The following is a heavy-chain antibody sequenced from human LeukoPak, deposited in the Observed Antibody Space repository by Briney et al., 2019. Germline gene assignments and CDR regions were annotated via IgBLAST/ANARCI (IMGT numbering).Heavy chain of an antibody. CDR1: GYSISSGYY. Sequence: SGTLSLTCTVSGYSISSGYYWGWIRQPPGKGLEWIGSIYHSGSTYYNPSLKSRVTISVDTSKNQFSLKLSSVTAADTAVYYCARGSRTGGAFDIWGQGTMVTVSS. V-gene: IGHV4-38-2*02. CDR2: IYHSGST. J-gene: IGHJ3*02. D-gene: IGHD1-26*01. CDR3: ARGSRTGGAFDI.